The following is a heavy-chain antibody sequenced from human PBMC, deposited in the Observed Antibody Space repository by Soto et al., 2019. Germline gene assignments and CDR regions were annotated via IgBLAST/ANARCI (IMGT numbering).Heavy chain of an antibody. CDR2: ITSNSIYK. D-gene: IGHD1-26*01. CDR1: GFTFSDYD. CDR3: ATDLSGGNYYYHGLDV. V-gene: IGHV3-21*01. Sequence: GRSLRLSCAASGFTFSDYDMTWVRQAPGKGLEWVSSITSNSIYKYSADSLKGRFTISRDNAKNTLFLQINSLRAEDTAVYYCATDLSGGNYYYHGLDVWGQGTTVTVSS. J-gene: IGHJ6*02.